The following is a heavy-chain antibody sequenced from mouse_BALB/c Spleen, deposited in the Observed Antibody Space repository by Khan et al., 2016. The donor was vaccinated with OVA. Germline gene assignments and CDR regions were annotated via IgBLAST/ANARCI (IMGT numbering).Heavy chain of an antibody. Sequence: EVQLVESGGALVKPGGSLKLSCAAAGFTFSSFGMSWVRQTPDKRLEWVATISSGGSYPYYPDSVKGRFTISRDNAKNTLYLQMSSLRSEDTAMYYCARQYGHSPMDCWGQGTSVTVSS. V-gene: IGHV5-6*01. D-gene: IGHD2-1*01. CDR1: GFTFSSFG. CDR2: ISSGGSYP. J-gene: IGHJ4*01. CDR3: ARQYGHSPMDC.